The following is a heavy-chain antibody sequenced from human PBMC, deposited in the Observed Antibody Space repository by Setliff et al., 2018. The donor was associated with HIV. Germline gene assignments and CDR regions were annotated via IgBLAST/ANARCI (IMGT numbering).Heavy chain of an antibody. CDR3: ARQQQIFEY. D-gene: IGHD6-13*01. V-gene: IGHV3-20*04. CDR1: GFTFDDYG. Sequence: PGGSPRLSCAASGFTFDDYGMSWVRQAPGKGLEWVSGINGNGGSTDYAHSVNGRFTISRDNAKNSLYLQMNRLRAEDTALYYCARQQQIFEYWGRGTLVTVSS. CDR2: INGNGGST. J-gene: IGHJ4*02.